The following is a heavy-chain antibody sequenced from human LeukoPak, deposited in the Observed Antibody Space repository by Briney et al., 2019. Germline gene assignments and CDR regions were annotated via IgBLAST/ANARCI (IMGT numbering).Heavy chain of an antibody. CDR2: IYYSGST. V-gene: IGHV4-31*03. D-gene: IGHD2-15*01. J-gene: IGHJ5*02. CDR1: GGSISSGGYY. CDR3: ARGSRVEVAATPISWFDP. Sequence: SETLSLTCTVSGGSISSGGYYWSWIRQHPGKGLEWIGYIYYSGSTYYNPSHKSRVTISVDTSKNQFSLRLSSVTAADTAVYYCARGSRVEVAATPISWFDPWGQGTLVTVSS.